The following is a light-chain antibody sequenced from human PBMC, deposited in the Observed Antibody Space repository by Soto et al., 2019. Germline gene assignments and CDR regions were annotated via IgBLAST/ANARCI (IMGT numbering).Light chain of an antibody. CDR2: DVS. CDR1: SSDVGGYNY. Sequence: QSVLTQPASVSGSPGQSITISCTGTSSDVGGYNYVSWYQQHPGKAPKLMIYDVSNRPSGASNRFSGSKSGNTASLNISGLQAEDEADYSCSSYTSSSLPYVFGTGTKVTV. V-gene: IGLV2-14*01. CDR3: SSYTSSSLPYV. J-gene: IGLJ1*01.